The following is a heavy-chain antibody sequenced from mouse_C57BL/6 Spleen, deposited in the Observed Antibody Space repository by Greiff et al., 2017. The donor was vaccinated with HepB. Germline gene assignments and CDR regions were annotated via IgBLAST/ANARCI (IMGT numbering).Heavy chain of an antibody. CDR1: CYAFSSYW. J-gene: IGHJ4*01. CDR2: IYPGDVDT. V-gene: IGHV1-80*01. D-gene: IGHD2-2*01. CDR3: ARCGYPAMDY. Sequence: VQLQQSGAELVKPGALVKISCKASCYAFSSYWMNWVKQRPGKGLEWIGQIYPGDVDTNYNGKFKVKFTLTADISSSTAYMDLSSLTSEDSAVYVGARCGYPAMDYWGQGSSVTVAS.